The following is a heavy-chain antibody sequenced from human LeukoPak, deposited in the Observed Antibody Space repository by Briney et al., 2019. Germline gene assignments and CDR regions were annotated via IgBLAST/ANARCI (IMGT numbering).Heavy chain of an antibody. CDR1: GGSVSSSTYY. D-gene: IGHD5-18*01. Sequence: SETLSLTCTVSGGSVSSSTYYWGCIRQPPGKGLEWIGTIYYSGSTYYNPSLKSRVTISVDTSMNPFSLKLSSVTAADTAVYYCAREGNPGGNNYGHCPDYWGQGTLVTVSS. J-gene: IGHJ4*02. CDR2: IYYSGST. CDR3: AREGNPGGNNYGHCPDY. V-gene: IGHV4-39*01.